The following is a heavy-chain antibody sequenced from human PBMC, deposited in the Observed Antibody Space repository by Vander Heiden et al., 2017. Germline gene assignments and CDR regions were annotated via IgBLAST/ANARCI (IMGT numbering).Heavy chain of an antibody. CDR2: IWYDGSNK. CDR1: GFTFSSYG. CDR3: ARGITNYYYDSSGYDY. D-gene: IGHD3-22*01. Sequence: QVQLVESGGGVVQPGRSLRLSCAASGFTFSSYGMHWVRQAPGKGLEWVAVIWYDGSNKYYADSVKGRFTISRDNSKNTLYLQMNSLRAEETAVYYCARGITNYYYDSSGYDYWGQGTLVTVSS. J-gene: IGHJ4*02. V-gene: IGHV3-33*01.